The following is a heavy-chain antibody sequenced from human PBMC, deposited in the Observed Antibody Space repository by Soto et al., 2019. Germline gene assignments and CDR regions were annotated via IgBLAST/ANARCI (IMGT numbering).Heavy chain of an antibody. D-gene: IGHD3-16*02. CDR3: ARWPLQADYDYVWGIYPEPLDY. J-gene: IGHJ4*02. CDR1: GGSISSYY. Sequence: QVQLQESGPGLVKPSETLSLTCTVSGGSISSYYWSWIRQPPGKGLEWIGYIYYSGSTNYNPSLKRRVTISVDTSKNQFSLKLSSVTAADTAVYYCARWPLQADYDYVWGIYPEPLDYWGQGTLVTVSS. CDR2: IYYSGST. V-gene: IGHV4-59*01.